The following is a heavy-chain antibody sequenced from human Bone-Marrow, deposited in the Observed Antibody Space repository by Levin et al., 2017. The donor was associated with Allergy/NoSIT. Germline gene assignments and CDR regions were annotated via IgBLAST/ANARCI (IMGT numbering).Heavy chain of an antibody. D-gene: IGHD5/OR15-5a*01. CDR1: GDSISSGGYY. J-gene: IGHJ6*02. V-gene: IGHV4-31*03. CDR3: ARVNVYRPYFDYGLDV. CDR2: IYHSGSS. Sequence: SETLSLTCTVSGDSISSGGYYWSWIRQHPGKGLEWIGYIYHSGSSDYSPSLKSRLTIAIATSKNQFSLQLTSVTAADTGVYYCARVNVYRPYFDYGLDVRGRGTTVTVSS.